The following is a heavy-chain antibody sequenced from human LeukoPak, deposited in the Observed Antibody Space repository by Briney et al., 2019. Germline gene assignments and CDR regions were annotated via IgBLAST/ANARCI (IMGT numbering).Heavy chain of an antibody. J-gene: IGHJ6*03. CDR1: GFTFSSYG. CDR3: AKDFGAANSYYYYHYYMDV. Sequence: SGGSLRLSCAASGFTFSSYGMHWVRQAPGKGLEWVAFIRYDGSNKYYADSVKGRFTISRDNSKNTLYLQMNSLRAEDTAVYYCAKDFGAANSYYYYHYYMDVWGKGTTVTVSS. D-gene: IGHD4/OR15-4a*01. V-gene: IGHV3-30*02. CDR2: IRYDGSNK.